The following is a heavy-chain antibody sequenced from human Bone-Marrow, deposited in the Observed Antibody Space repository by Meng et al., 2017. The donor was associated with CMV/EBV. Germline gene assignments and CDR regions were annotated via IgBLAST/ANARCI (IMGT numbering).Heavy chain of an antibody. D-gene: IGHD1-26*01. CDR3: ARDRQWELPGDYYYGMDV. V-gene: IGHV3-30*04. Sequence: GESLKISCAASGFNFRTYAMNWVRKAPGKGLECVAVISYDGTKKYYEDSVKGRFIVSRDNSKNTLFLQMNSLRAEDTAVYYCARDRQWELPGDYYYGMDVWGHGTTVTVSS. J-gene: IGHJ6*02. CDR1: GFNFRTYA. CDR2: ISYDGTKK.